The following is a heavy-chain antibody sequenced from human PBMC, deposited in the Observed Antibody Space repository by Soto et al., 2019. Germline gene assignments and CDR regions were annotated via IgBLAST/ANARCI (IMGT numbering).Heavy chain of an antibody. CDR2: ISSSGSTI. CDR3: PRSLPYGNYYFDF. CDR1: GFTFSDYY. Sequence: QVQLVGSGGGLVKPEGSLRLSCAASGFTFSDYYMTWIRQAPGKGLEWLSSISSSGSTISYADSVKGRFIISRDNAKNSLYLELNSLRAEDTAVYYCPRSLPYGNYYFDFWGQGTLVTVSS. D-gene: IGHD3-10*01. J-gene: IGHJ4*02. V-gene: IGHV3-11*01.